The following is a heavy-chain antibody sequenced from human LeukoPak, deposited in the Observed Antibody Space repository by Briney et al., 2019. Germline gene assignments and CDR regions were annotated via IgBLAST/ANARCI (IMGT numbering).Heavy chain of an antibody. CDR2: KYYSGST. J-gene: IGHJ6*02. CDR1: GAPISSYY. CDR3: ARGHDSSGYYYYYYGIDV. Sequence: SETRSLTCTVSGAPISSYYWTWIRQPPGRGLEWIGSKYYSGSTNYSPSLQSRVTMSVDTSTNQFSLKLSSVTAADTAVYYCARGHDSSGYYYYYYGIDVWGQGTTVTVSS. V-gene: IGHV4-59*01. D-gene: IGHD3-22*01.